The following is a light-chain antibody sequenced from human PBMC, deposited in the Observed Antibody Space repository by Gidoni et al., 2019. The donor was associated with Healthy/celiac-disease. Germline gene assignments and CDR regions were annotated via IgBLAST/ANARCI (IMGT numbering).Light chain of an antibody. CDR2: GAS. V-gene: IGKV3-15*01. J-gene: IGKJ4*01. Sequence: EIVMTQSPATLSASPRERATLSCRASQSVSSNLAWYQQKPGQAPRLLIYGASTRATGIPARFSGSGSGTEFTLTISSLQSEDLAVYYCQQYNNWPLTFGGGTKVEIK. CDR3: QQYNNWPLT. CDR1: QSVSSN.